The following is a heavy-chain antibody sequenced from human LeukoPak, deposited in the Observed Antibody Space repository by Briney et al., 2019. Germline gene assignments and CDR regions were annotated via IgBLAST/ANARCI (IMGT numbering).Heavy chain of an antibody. V-gene: IGHV1-58*01. CDR1: GFTFTSSA. Sequence: SVKVSCKASGFTFTSSAVQWVRQARGQRLEWIGWIVVGSGNTNYAQKFQERVTITRDMSTSTAYMELSSLRSEDTAVYYCATEKHHDFWSGSYYYYMDVWGKGTTVTVSS. CDR2: IVVGSGNT. CDR3: ATEKHHDFWSGSYYYYMDV. D-gene: IGHD3-3*01. J-gene: IGHJ6*03.